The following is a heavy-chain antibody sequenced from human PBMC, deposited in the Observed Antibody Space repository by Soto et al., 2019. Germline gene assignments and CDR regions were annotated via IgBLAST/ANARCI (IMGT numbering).Heavy chain of an antibody. CDR1: GGSISSGGYY. V-gene: IGHV4-31*03. CDR3: ARAKRAPTLFDS. CDR2: IYYSGST. Sequence: SETLSLTCTVSGGSISSGGYYWSWIRQHPGKGLEWIGYIYYSGSTYYNPSLKGRVTISVDTSKNQFSLKLSSVTAADTALYYCARAKRAPTLFDSWGQGTLVTVSS. J-gene: IGHJ4*02.